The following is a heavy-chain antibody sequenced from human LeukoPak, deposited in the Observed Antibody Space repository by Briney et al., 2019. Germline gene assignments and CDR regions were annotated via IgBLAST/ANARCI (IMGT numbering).Heavy chain of an antibody. CDR1: GFTFSSYG. J-gene: IGHJ3*02. Sequence: PGGSLRLSCAASGFTFSSYGIHWVRQAPGKGLEWVTFIRYDGSNKYYADSVKGRFTISRDNSKNTLYLQMNSLRAEDTAVYDCVKDRSTDLGYCTSTSFSDAFDIWGQGTMVTASS. D-gene: IGHD2-2*01. V-gene: IGHV3-30*02. CDR2: IRYDGSNK. CDR3: VKDRSTDLGYCTSTSFSDAFDI.